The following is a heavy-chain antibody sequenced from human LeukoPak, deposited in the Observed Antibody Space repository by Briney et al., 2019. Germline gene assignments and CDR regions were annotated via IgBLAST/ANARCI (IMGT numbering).Heavy chain of an antibody. CDR3: AKDLTGKGAGLSWFDP. CDR2: ISGSGGST. Sequence: GGSLRLSCAASGFTFSSYAMSWVRQAPGKGLEWVSAISGSGGSTYYADSVKGRFTISRDNSKNTLYLQMNSLRAEDTAVYYCAKDLTGKGAGLSWFDPWGQGTLVTVSS. CDR1: GFTFSSYA. J-gene: IGHJ5*02. V-gene: IGHV3-23*01. D-gene: IGHD1-20*01.